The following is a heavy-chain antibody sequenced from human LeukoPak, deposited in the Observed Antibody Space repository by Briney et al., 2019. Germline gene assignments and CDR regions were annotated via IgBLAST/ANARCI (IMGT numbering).Heavy chain of an antibody. CDR2: ISGSGGST. Sequence: GGSLRLSCAASGFTFSSYAMSWVRQAPGKGLEWVSAISGSGGSTYYADSVKGRFTISRDNSKNTLYLQMNSLRAEDTAVYYCAKNRVLPFWSVGTEDYWGQGTLVTVSS. CDR3: AKNRVLPFWSVGTEDY. V-gene: IGHV3-23*01. CDR1: GFTFSSYA. J-gene: IGHJ4*02. D-gene: IGHD3-3*01.